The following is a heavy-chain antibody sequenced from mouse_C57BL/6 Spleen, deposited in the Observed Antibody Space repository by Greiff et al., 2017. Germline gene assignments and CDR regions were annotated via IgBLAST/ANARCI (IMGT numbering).Heavy chain of an antibody. CDR2: ISYDGSN. D-gene: IGHD3-3*01. V-gene: IGHV3-6*01. J-gene: IGHJ2*01. CDR3: AREEGRDYFDY. Sequence: EVHLVESGPGLVKPSQSLSLTCSVTGYSITSGYYWNWIRQFPGNKLEWMGYISYDGSNNYNPSLKNRISITRDTSKNQFFLKLNSVTTEDTATYYCAREEGRDYFDYWGQGTTLTVSS. CDR1: GYSITSGYY.